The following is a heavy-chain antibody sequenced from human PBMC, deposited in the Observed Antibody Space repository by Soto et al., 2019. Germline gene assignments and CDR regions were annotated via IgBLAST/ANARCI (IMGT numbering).Heavy chain of an antibody. CDR1: GYTFTSYD. D-gene: IGHD3-3*01. J-gene: IGHJ5*02. V-gene: IGHV1-8*01. CDR2: MNPNSGNT. CDR3: ARGGWELRFLEWFSWFDP. Sequence: GASVKVSCKASGYTFTSYDINWVRQATGQGLEWMGWMNPNSGNTGYAQKFQGRVTMTRNTSISTAYMELSSLRSEDTAVYYCARGGWELRFLEWFSWFDPRGQGTLVTVSS.